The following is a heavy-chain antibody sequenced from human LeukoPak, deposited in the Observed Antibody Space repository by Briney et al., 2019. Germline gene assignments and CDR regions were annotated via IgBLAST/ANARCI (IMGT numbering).Heavy chain of an antibody. V-gene: IGHV1-18*01. D-gene: IGHD3-22*01. CDR1: GYIFTSYG. CDR3: ARDINGYYYDSHGYYPTDL. Sequence: ASVEVSCKASGYIFTSYGISWVRQAPGQGLEWMGWSSVYDGNTNYPQRLQGRVTMTTDTSTTTAYMELRSLRSDDTAVYYCARDINGYYYDSHGYYPTDLWGQGTLVTVSS. CDR2: SSVYDGNT. J-gene: IGHJ5*02.